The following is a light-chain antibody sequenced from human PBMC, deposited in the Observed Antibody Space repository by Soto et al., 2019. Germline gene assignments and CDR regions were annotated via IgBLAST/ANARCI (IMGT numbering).Light chain of an antibody. J-gene: IGKJ4*01. CDR1: HGISW. V-gene: IGKV1-12*01. Sequence: DIKMTQSPSTLSASVGDRVTITCRASHGISWLAWYQQKPGKPPKLLIYAASSLQSGVPSRFSGSGSGTDFTLTISSLQPEDFATYFCQQANSFPFTFGGGTKVDIK. CDR2: AAS. CDR3: QQANSFPFT.